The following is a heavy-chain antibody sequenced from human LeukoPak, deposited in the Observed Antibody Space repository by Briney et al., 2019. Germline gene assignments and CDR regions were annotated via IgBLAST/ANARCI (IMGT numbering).Heavy chain of an antibody. CDR3: ARGHYDFWSGYYSRFDY. D-gene: IGHD3-3*01. J-gene: IGHJ4*02. Sequence: SETLSLTXGASDFSISSAYYWGWIRQPPGKGLEWIGSFYHGGDTYYNPSLKSRVTISVDTSKNQFSLKLSSVTAADTAVYYCARGHYDFWSGYYSRFDYWGQGTLVTVSS. V-gene: IGHV4-38-2*01. CDR2: FYHGGDT. CDR1: DFSISSAYY.